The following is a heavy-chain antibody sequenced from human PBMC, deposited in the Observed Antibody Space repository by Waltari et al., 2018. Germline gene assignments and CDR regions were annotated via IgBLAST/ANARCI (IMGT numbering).Heavy chain of an antibody. CDR3: ARVQQLASRPYYFDS. D-gene: IGHD6-13*01. CDR1: GGSFSGYY. CDR2: IYHSGST. Sequence: QVQLQQWGAGLLKPSETLSLTCAVYGGSFSGYYWSWIRQPPGKGLEWIGEIYHSGSTNYNPSLNSRVTISVDTSKNQFSLKLSSVTAADTAVYYCARVQQLASRPYYFDSWGQGALVTVSS. V-gene: IGHV4-34*01. J-gene: IGHJ4*02.